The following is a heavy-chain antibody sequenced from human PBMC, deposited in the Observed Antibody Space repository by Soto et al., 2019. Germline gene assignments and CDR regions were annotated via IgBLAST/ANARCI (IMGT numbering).Heavy chain of an antibody. Sequence: QVQLVQSGAEVKKPGASVKVSCKASGYTFTSYGISCVRQAPGQGLEWMGWISAYNGNTNYAQKLQGRVTMTPDTSKSTAYMELRSLRSDDTAVYYCARDYLWSGYSHYNYGMDVLGQGTTVTVSS. CDR2: ISAYNGNT. CDR3: ARDYLWSGYSHYNYGMDV. D-gene: IGHD3-3*01. CDR1: GYTFTSYG. J-gene: IGHJ6*02. V-gene: IGHV1-18*01.